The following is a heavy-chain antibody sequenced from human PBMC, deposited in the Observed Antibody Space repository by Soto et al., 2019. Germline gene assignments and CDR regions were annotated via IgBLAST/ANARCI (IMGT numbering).Heavy chain of an antibody. CDR1: GYTFTSYG. J-gene: IGHJ3*02. Sequence: GASVKVSCKASGYTFTSYGISWVRQAPGQGLEWMGWISAYNGNTNYAQKLQGRVTMTTDTSTSTAYMELRSLRSDDTAVYYCARETYDFWSGPERHVFDICGQGTMVTVSS. CDR3: ARETYDFWSGPERHVFDI. V-gene: IGHV1-18*01. D-gene: IGHD3-3*01. CDR2: ISAYNGNT.